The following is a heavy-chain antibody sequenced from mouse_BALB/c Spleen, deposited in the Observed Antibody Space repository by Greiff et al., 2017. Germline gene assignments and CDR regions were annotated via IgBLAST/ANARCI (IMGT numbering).Heavy chain of an antibody. CDR1: GYSITSDYA. Sequence: EVQLQESGPGLVKPSQSLSLTCTVTGYSITSDYAWNWIRQFPGNTLEWMGYISYSGSTSYNPSLKSRISITRDTSKNQFFLQLNSVTTEDTATYYCARYGYYYFDYWGQGTTLTVSS. J-gene: IGHJ2*01. D-gene: IGHD2-2*01. V-gene: IGHV3-2*02. CDR2: ISYSGST. CDR3: ARYGYYYFDY.